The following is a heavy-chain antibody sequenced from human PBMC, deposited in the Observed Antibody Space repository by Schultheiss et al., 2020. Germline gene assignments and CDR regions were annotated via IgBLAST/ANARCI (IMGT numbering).Heavy chain of an antibody. Sequence: ASVKVSCKASGYTFPSYGISWVRQAPGQGLEWMGRISTDNGNTNYAQKLQGRVTMTTDTSSSTAYMELRSLRSDDTAVYYCAQTVSGTPLNWFDPWGQGTLVTVSS. CDR3: AQTVSGTPLNWFDP. CDR1: GYTFPSYG. J-gene: IGHJ5*02. V-gene: IGHV1-18*01. D-gene: IGHD6-19*01. CDR2: ISTDNGNT.